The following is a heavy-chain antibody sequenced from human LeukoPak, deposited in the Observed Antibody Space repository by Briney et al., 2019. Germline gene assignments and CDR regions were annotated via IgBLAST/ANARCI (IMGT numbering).Heavy chain of an antibody. CDR2: ISSGGLTI. CDR1: GFTFSTYT. V-gene: IGHV3-48*04. J-gene: IGHJ4*02. D-gene: IGHD4/OR15-4a*01. Sequence: AGSLRLSCVASGFTFSTYTFNWVRQAAGKGLDWLSYISSGGLTIFYADSVKGRFTISRDNTKNAIYLDMTNLRAEDTAVYYCARDFDYGDYIDFWGRGTLVAVSS. CDR3: ARDFDYGDYIDF.